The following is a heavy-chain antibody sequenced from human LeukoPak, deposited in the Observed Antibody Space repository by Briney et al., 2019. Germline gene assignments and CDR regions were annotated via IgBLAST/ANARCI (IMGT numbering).Heavy chain of an antibody. J-gene: IGHJ3*02. CDR2: IIPIFGTA. V-gene: IGHV1-69*06. CDR1: GGSFSSYA. CDR3: ARDLDYGDTGAFDI. Sequence: ASVKVSCKASGGSFSSYAISWVRQAPGQGLEWMGGIIPIFGTANYAQKFQGRVTITADKSTSTAYMELSSLRSEDTAVYYCARDLDYGDTGAFDIWGQGTMVTVSS. D-gene: IGHD4-17*01.